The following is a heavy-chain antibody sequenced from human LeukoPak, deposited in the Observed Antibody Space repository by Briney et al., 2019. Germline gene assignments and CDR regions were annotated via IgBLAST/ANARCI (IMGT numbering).Heavy chain of an antibody. CDR3: VRAPYSSPDH. V-gene: IGHV3-74*01. CDR1: GFTFSNE. CDR2: VNSDGSST. J-gene: IGHJ4*02. Sequence: GGSLRLSCAASGFTFSNEMNWVRQAPGKGLVWVSRVNSDGSSTSYADPVKGRFTISRDNAKNTMYLQMKNLRAEDTAVYYCVRAPYSSPDHWGQGTLVIVSS. D-gene: IGHD5-18*01.